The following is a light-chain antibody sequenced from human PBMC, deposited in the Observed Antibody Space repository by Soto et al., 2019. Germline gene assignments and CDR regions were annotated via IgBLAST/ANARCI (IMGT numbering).Light chain of an antibody. CDR1: SSKIGAGYD. CDR2: GNS. J-gene: IGLJ3*02. V-gene: IGLV1-40*01. Sequence: QSVLTQPPSVSGAPGQRVTISCTGSSSKIGAGYDVHWYQQLPGTAPKLLIYGNSNRPSGVPDRFSGSKSGTSASLAITGLQAEDEADYYCQSYDSSLSGWVFGGGPKVTVL. CDR3: QSYDSSLSGWV.